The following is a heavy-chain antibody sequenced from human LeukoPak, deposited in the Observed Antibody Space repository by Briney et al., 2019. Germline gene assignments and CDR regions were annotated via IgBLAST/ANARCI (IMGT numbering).Heavy chain of an antibody. CDR1: GFTFSSDW. D-gene: IGHD6-25*01. CDR2: IKHDGSAK. J-gene: IGHJ4*02. CDR3: ARDTARGDFDY. V-gene: IGHV3-7*01. Sequence: GGSLRLTCAASGFTFSSDWMSWVRQAPGKGLERVANIKHDGSAKYYVDSVKGRFTISRDNAKNSLFLQMNSLRAEDTSVYYCARDTARGDFDYWGQGTLVTVSS.